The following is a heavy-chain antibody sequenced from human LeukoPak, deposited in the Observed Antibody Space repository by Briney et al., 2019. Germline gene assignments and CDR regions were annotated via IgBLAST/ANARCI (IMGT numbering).Heavy chain of an antibody. CDR2: IKQDGSEK. CDR3: ARDPYAYDILTGRL. V-gene: IGHV3-7*01. CDR1: GFTFSSYW. Sequence: GGSRRLSCAASGFTFSSYWMSWVRQAPGKGLEWVANIKQDGSEKYYVYSVKGRFTISRDNAKNSLYLQMNSLRAEDTAVYYCARDPYAYDILTGRLWGQGTLVTVSS. J-gene: IGHJ4*02. D-gene: IGHD3-9*01.